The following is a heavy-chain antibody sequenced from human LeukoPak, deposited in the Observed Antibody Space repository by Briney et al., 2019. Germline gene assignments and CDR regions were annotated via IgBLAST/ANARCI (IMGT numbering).Heavy chain of an antibody. D-gene: IGHD3-3*01. V-gene: IGHV1-24*01. Sequence: ASVKVSCKVFGYTLTELSMHWVRQAPGKGLEWMGGFDPEDGETIYAQKFQGRVTMTEDTSTNTAYMELSSLRSEDTAVYYCATDGVAVIWSRREIVAYALDIWGQGTMVTVSS. J-gene: IGHJ3*02. CDR3: ATDGVAVIWSRREIVAYALDI. CDR1: GYTLTELS. CDR2: FDPEDGET.